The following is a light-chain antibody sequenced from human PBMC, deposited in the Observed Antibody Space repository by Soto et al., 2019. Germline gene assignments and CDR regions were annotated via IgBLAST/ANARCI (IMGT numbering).Light chain of an antibody. CDR2: GVS. CDR1: SSDVGAYNY. V-gene: IGLV2-14*03. J-gene: IGLJ1*01. Sequence: QSALTQPASVSGSPGQSITISCTGTSSDVGAYNYVSWYQQHPGKAPKLMIYGVSNRPSGISNRFYGSKSGNTASLTISGLQPEDEADYYCNSYAGNIGYVFGTGTQLTVL. CDR3: NSYAGNIGYV.